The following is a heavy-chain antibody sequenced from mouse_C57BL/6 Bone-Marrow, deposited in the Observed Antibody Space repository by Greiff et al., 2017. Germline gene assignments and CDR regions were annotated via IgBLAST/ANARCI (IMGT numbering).Heavy chain of an antibody. J-gene: IGHJ2*01. CDR3: ARGRITTVVASFGY. CDR2: INPSNGGT. CDR1: GYTFTSYW. V-gene: IGHV1-53*01. D-gene: IGHD1-1*01. Sequence: QVQLQQPGTELVKPGASVKLSCTASGYTFTSYWMHWVRQRPDQGLEWIGNINPSNGGTNYNEKFKSKATLTVDKSSSTAYMQLSSLTSEDSAVYYCARGRITTVVASFGYWGQGTTRTVPS.